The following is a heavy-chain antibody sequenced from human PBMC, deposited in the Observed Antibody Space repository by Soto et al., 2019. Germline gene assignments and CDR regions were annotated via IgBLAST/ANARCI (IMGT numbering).Heavy chain of an antibody. Sequence: GGSLRLSCAASGFTFSNAWMSWVRQAPGKGPEWVGRIKSKTDGGTTDYAAPVKGRFTISRDDSKNTLYLQMNSLKTEDTAVYYCTSVTYYDFWSGPGFDPWGQGTLVTVSS. J-gene: IGHJ5*02. V-gene: IGHV3-15*01. CDR3: TSVTYYDFWSGPGFDP. CDR1: GFTFSNAW. CDR2: IKSKTDGGTT. D-gene: IGHD3-3*01.